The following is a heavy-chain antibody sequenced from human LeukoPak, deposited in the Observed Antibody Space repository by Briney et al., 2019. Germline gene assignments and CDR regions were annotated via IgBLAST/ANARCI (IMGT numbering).Heavy chain of an antibody. CDR2: IYYTGTT. CDR1: GGSFSTYY. J-gene: IGHJ4*02. V-gene: IGHV4-59*01. CDR3: ARAGANGIEAAGSLRY. D-gene: IGHD6-13*01. Sequence: SETLSLTCAVSGGSFSTYYWSWIRQPPGKGLEWIGFIYYTGTTNYNPSLKSRVTISVDTSKNQFSLKLSSVTAADTAVYYCARAGANGIEAAGSLRYWGQGTLVTVSS.